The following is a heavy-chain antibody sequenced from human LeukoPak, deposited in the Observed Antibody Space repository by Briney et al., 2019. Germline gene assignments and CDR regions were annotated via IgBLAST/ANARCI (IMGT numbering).Heavy chain of an antibody. J-gene: IGHJ4*02. CDR2: IYYSGST. Sequence: SETLSLTCTVSGGSISSYYWSWIRQYPGKGLEWIGYIYYSGSTYYNPSLKSRVTISVDTSKNQFSLKLSSVTAADTAVYYCARGDIVATIYFDYWGQGTLVTVSS. CDR3: ARGDIVATIYFDY. D-gene: IGHD5-12*01. V-gene: IGHV4-31*02. CDR1: GGSISSYY.